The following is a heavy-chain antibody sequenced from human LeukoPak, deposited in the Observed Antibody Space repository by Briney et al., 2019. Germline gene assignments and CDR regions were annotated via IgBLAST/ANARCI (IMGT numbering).Heavy chain of an antibody. J-gene: IGHJ4*02. D-gene: IGHD6-19*01. Sequence: SETLSLTCTVSGGSISSYYWSWIRQPAGKGLEWIGRIYTSGSTTYNPSLESRVTMSADTSKNQFSLKLTSVTAADTAVYYCARQYSSGQYYFQYWGQGTLVTVSS. CDR3: ARQYSSGQYYFQY. CDR2: IYTSGST. CDR1: GGSISSYY. V-gene: IGHV4-4*07.